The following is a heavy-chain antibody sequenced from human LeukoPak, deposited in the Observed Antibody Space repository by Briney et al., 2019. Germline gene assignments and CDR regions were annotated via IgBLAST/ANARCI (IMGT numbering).Heavy chain of an antibody. CDR2: IYLGDSDT. V-gene: IGHV5-51*01. CDR3: ARLVAEAGYYYYMDV. CDR1: GYSFTSYW. J-gene: IGHJ6*03. Sequence: GESLKISCKGSGYSFTSYWIGWVRQMPGKGLEWMGIIYLGDSDTRYSPSFQGQVTISADKSISTAYLQWSSLKASDTAMYYCARLVAEAGYYYYMDVWGKGTTVTVSS. D-gene: IGHD6-19*01.